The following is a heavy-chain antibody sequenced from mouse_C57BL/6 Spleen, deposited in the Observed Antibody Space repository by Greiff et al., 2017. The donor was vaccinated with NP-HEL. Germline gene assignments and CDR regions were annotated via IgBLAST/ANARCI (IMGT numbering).Heavy chain of an antibody. Sequence: QVTLKVSGPGILQSSQTLSLTCSFSGFSLSTSGMGVSWIRQPSGKGLEWLAHLYWDDDKRYNPSLKSRLTLSKDTSRNQVFLKITSVDTADTATYYCAREIYYGINWYFDVWGTGTTVTVSS. CDR1: GFSLSTSGMG. J-gene: IGHJ1*03. CDR2: LYWDDDK. V-gene: IGHV8-12*01. CDR3: AREIYYGINWYFDV. D-gene: IGHD2-1*01.